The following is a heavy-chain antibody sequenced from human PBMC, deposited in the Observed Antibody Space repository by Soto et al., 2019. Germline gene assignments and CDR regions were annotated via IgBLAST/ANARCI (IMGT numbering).Heavy chain of an antibody. J-gene: IGHJ3*02. V-gene: IGHV3-73*01. CDR3: TIGSTARGAFDI. Sequence: LRLSCAASRFTFSGSAMHWVRQASGKGLEWVGRIRSKANSYATAYAASVKGRFTISRDDSKNTAYLQMNSLKTEDTAVYYCTIGSTARGAFDIWGQGTMVTVSS. CDR1: RFTFSGSA. CDR2: IRSKANSYAT. D-gene: IGHD4-4*01.